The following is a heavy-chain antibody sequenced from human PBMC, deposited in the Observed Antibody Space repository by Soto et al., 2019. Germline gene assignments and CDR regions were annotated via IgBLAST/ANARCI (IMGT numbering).Heavy chain of an antibody. CDR1: GFTFSSYA. V-gene: IGHV3-23*01. CDR3: AKEGFYYDSSGPYYFDY. Sequence: EVQLLESGGGLVQPGGSLRLSCAASGFTFSSYAMSWVRQAPGKGLEWVSAISGSGGSTYYADSVKGRFTISRDNSKNTLYQQMNSLRAEDTAVYYCAKEGFYYDSSGPYYFDYWGQGTLVTVSS. J-gene: IGHJ4*02. D-gene: IGHD3-22*01. CDR2: ISGSGGST.